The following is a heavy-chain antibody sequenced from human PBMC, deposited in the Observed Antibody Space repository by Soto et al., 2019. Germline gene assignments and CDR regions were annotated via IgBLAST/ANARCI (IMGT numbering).Heavy chain of an antibody. CDR2: ISAYNGNT. Sequence: QVQLVQSGAEVKKPGASVKVSCKASGYTFTSYGISWVRQAPGQGLEWMGWISAYNGNTNYAQKLQGRVTMTTDTSTRTVYMELKSLRSDDTAVYYCARNRNMVRGVIGAEDDYWGQGTLVTVSS. J-gene: IGHJ4*02. D-gene: IGHD3-10*01. V-gene: IGHV1-18*01. CDR3: ARNRNMVRGVIGAEDDY. CDR1: GYTFTSYG.